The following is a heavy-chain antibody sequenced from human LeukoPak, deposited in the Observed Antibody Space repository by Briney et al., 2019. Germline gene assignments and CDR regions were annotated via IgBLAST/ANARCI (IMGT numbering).Heavy chain of an antibody. D-gene: IGHD3-22*01. Sequence: SVKVSCKASGGIFSSYAISWVRQAPGQGLEWMGRIIPILGIANYAQKFQGRVTITADKSTSTAYMELSSLRSEDTAVYYCARERGYYYDSSGPYDAFDIWGQGTMVTVSS. J-gene: IGHJ3*02. CDR3: ARERGYYYDSSGPYDAFDI. V-gene: IGHV1-69*04. CDR1: GGIFSSYA. CDR2: IIPILGIA.